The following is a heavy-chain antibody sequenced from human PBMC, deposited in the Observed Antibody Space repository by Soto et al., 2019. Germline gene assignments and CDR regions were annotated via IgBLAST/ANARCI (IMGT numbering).Heavy chain of an antibody. V-gene: IGHV4-59*01. CDR2: IYLGGSI. Sequence: SETLSLTCSFSGSSISTYYWTWIRQTPGKGLEWIGYIYLGGSINYNPSFKSRVIISVDTSKNHFSVKLSSVTAADTAIYYCAKDGYSSSWYNWFDPWGHGTQVTVSS. CDR3: AKDGYSSSWYNWFDP. D-gene: IGHD6-13*01. CDR1: GSSISTYY. J-gene: IGHJ5*02.